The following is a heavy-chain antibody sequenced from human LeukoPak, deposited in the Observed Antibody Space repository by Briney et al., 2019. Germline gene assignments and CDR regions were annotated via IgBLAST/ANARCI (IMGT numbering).Heavy chain of an antibody. CDR3: ARERPLDY. Sequence: PGGSLRLSCAASGFTFSNYWMSWVRQAPGKGLEWVSVIYSGGSTYYADSVKGRFTISRDNSKNTLYLQMNSLRAEDTAVYYCARERPLDYWGQGTLVTVSS. CDR1: GFTFSNYW. J-gene: IGHJ4*02. CDR2: IYSGGST. V-gene: IGHV3-66*01.